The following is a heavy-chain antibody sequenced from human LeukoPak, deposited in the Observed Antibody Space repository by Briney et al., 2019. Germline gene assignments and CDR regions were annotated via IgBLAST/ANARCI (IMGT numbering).Heavy chain of an antibody. Sequence: AGGSLRLSCAASGFTVSSNYMSWVRQAPGKGLEWVSVIYSGGSTYYSDSVKGRFTISIDNSKNKLYLQMNSLRAEDTAVYYCATHLLVSGPYYFDYWGQGTLVTVSS. V-gene: IGHV3-53*01. D-gene: IGHD3-9*01. CDR2: IYSGGST. J-gene: IGHJ4*02. CDR1: GFTVSSNY. CDR3: ATHLLVSGPYYFDY.